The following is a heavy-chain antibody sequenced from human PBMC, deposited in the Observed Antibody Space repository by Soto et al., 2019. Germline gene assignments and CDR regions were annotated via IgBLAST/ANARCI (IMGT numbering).Heavy chain of an antibody. CDR2: IYHSGST. CDR1: GGSISSGGYS. D-gene: IGHD3-10*01. J-gene: IGHJ4*02. CDR3: PRVPAY. Sequence: SETLSLTCTVSGGSISSGGYSWSWIRQPPGKGLEWIGYIYHSGSTYYNPSLKSRVTISVDRSKNQFSLKLSSVTAADTAVYYCPRVPAYWGQGTLVPVSS. V-gene: IGHV4-30-2*01.